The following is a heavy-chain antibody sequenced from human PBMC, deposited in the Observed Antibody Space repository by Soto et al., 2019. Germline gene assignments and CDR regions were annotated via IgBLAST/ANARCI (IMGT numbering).Heavy chain of an antibody. Sequence: GGSLRLSCAASGFTISNYCMHWVRQAPGKGLVWVSRTNTDGSITSYAAPVKGRFSIFKDNAENTLYLQMNSLRADDTAVYYFFRDPPDHHLLLAFWGQGILVPGSS. CDR1: GFTISNYC. CDR2: TNTDGSIT. D-gene: IGHD1-26*01. CDR3: FRDPPDHHLLLAF. V-gene: IGHV3-74*01. J-gene: IGHJ1*01.